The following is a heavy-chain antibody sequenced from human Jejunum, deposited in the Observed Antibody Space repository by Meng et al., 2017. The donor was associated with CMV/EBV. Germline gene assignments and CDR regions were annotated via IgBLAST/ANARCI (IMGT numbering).Heavy chain of an antibody. CDR2: IRGSGDKT. V-gene: IGHV3-23*01. CDR3: APVGGWGTGTPTTLIT. Sequence: TISASTMSWVRQAPGKGPEWVSAIRGSGDKTSYADSVTGRFSISRDNSKNTLFLQMNGLRAEDTAIYYCAPVGGWGTGTPTTLITWGQGTLVTVSS. J-gene: IGHJ5*02. D-gene: IGHD4-17*01. CDR1: TISAST.